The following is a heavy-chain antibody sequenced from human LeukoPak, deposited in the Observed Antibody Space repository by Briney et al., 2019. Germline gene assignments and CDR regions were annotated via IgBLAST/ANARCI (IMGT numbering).Heavy chain of an antibody. CDR2: IYYSGST. CDR1: GGSLSSSSYY. D-gene: IGHD6-19*01. Sequence: SETLSLTCTVSGGSLSSSSYYWGWIRQPPGKGLEWIGSIYYSGSTYYNPSVKSRVTISVDTSKNQFSLKLSSVTAADTAVYYCARRALAVAGTPNYYYYMDVWGKGTTVTVSS. CDR3: ARRALAVAGTPNYYYYMDV. V-gene: IGHV4-39*01. J-gene: IGHJ6*03.